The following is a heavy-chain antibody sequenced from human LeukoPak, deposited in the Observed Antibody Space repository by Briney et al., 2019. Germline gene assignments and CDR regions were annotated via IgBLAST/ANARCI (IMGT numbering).Heavy chain of an antibody. CDR1: GGSICSGSYY. CDR2: IYASGST. V-gene: IGHV4-61*02. J-gene: IGHJ2*01. Sequence: PSQTLSLTCTVSGGSICSGSYYGSWIRQPAGDGREWVGRIYASGSTNYNPSLKSRVTISVDTSKNQFSLKLSSVTAADTAVYYCASGIYGEAWYFDLWGRGTLVTVSS. CDR3: ASGIYGEAWYFDL. D-gene: IGHD4-17*01.